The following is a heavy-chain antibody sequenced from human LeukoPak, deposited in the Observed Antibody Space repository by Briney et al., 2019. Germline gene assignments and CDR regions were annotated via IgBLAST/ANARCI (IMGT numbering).Heavy chain of an antibody. Sequence: GRSLRLSCAASGFTFSSYAMHWVRQAPGKGLEWVAVISYDGSSKYYADSVKGRFTISRDNSKNTLYLQMNSLRAEDAAVYYCARSYDSSGQGAAFDYWGQGTLVTVSS. V-gene: IGHV3-30-3*01. CDR3: ARSYDSSGQGAAFDY. J-gene: IGHJ4*02. CDR1: GFTFSSYA. CDR2: ISYDGSSK. D-gene: IGHD3-22*01.